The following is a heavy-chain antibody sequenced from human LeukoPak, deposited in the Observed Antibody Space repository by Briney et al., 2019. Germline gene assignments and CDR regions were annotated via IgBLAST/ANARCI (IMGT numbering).Heavy chain of an antibody. CDR1: GYTLTELS. D-gene: IGHD4-17*01. Sequence: ASVKVSCKVSGYTLTELSMHWVRQAPGKGLEWMGGFDPEDGETIYAQKFQGRVTMTEDTSTDTAYMELSSLRSEDTAVYYCATDLRALMTTVTTGSSWGAFDIWGQGTMVTVSS. V-gene: IGHV1-24*01. CDR3: ATDLRALMTTVTTGSSWGAFDI. J-gene: IGHJ3*02. CDR2: FDPEDGET.